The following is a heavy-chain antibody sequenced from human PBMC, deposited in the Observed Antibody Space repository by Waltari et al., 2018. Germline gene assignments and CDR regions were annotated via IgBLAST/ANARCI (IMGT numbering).Heavy chain of an antibody. CDR3: ATGAGTTWGSGAFDI. J-gene: IGHJ3*02. D-gene: IGHD1-7*01. CDR1: GYTFTSYD. Sequence: QVQLVQSGAEVKKPGASVKVSCKASGYTFTSYDINWVRQATGQGLEWMGRVDPEDGETIYAQKFQGRVTMTEDTSTDTAYMELSSLRSEDTAVYYCATGAGTTWGSGAFDIWGQGTMVTVSS. V-gene: IGHV1-24*01. CDR2: VDPEDGET.